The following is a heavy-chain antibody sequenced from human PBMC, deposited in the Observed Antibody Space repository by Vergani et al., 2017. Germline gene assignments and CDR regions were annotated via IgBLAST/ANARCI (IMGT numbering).Heavy chain of an antibody. V-gene: IGHV1-69*18. J-gene: IGHJ4*02. Sequence: QVQLVQSGAEVKKPGSSVKVSCKASGGTFSSYAISWVRQAPGQVLDWMGRIIPIFGTANYAQKFQGRVTITADEYTSTAYMELSSLRSEDTAVYYCAGGHHSSYYDSSGYYFDYWGQGTLVTVSA. CDR1: GGTFSSYA. D-gene: IGHD3-22*01. CDR2: IIPIFGTA. CDR3: AGGHHSSYYDSSGYYFDY.